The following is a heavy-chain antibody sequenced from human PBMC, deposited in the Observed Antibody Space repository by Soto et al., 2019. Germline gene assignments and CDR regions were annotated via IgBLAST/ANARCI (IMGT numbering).Heavy chain of an antibody. D-gene: IGHD3-16*02. CDR2: IYYSGST. J-gene: IGHJ3*02. Sequence: QVQLQESGPGLVKPSQTLSLTCTVSGGSISSGGYYWSWIRQHPGKGLEWIGYIYYSGSTYYNPSLKSRATISVDTSKNQFSLKLSSVTAADTAVYYCAREMITFGGVIVGGSRAFDIWGQGTMVTVSS. CDR1: GGSISSGGYY. CDR3: AREMITFGGVIVGGSRAFDI. V-gene: IGHV4-31*03.